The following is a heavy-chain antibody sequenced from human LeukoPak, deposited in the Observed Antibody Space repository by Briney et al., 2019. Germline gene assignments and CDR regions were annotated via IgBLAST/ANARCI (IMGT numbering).Heavy chain of an antibody. V-gene: IGHV4-34*01. D-gene: IGHD3-3*01. J-gene: IGHJ6*03. CDR1: GGSFSGYY. CDR2: INYSGST. Sequence: PSETLSLTCAVYGGSFSGYYWSWIRQPPGKGLEWIGEINYSGSTNYNPSLKSRVTISVDTSKNQFSLKLSSVTAADTAVYYCARARPYYDFWSGYYSTLDYYYYYMDVWGKGTTVTVSS. CDR3: ARARPYYDFWSGYYSTLDYYYYYMDV.